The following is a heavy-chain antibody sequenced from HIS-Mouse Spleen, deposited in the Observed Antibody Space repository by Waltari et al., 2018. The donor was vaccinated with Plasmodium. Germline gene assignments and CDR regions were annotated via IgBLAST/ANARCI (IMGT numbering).Heavy chain of an antibody. Sequence: EVQLVESGGGLVQPGGSLRLPCAASGFTFSSYWMSWVRQAPGKGVDWVANKKQDGSEKYYGDSLKGRLTISRDNAKNSLYLQMNSLRAEDTAVYYCARGRYSSSWYYFDYWGQGTLVTVSS. V-gene: IGHV3-7*01. CDR3: ARGRYSSSWYYFDY. CDR2: KKQDGSEK. J-gene: IGHJ4*02. D-gene: IGHD6-13*01. CDR1: GFTFSSYW.